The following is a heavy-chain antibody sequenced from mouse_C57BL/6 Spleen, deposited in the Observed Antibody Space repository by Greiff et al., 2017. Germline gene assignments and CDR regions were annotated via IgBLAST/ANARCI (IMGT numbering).Heavy chain of an antibody. J-gene: IGHJ4*01. CDR3: ARGIICCGNYGAMDY. CDR1: GFTFTSYW. Sequence: VQLQQPGAELVMPGASVKLSCTASGFTFTSYWMPWVKQRPGQGLEWIGEIDPSDSYTNYHQKFKGKSTVTVDKSSSTAYMQLSSLTSADSAVYCCARGIICCGNYGAMDYWGQGASVTVAS. D-gene: IGHD2-1*01. V-gene: IGHV1-69*01. CDR2: IDPSDSYT.